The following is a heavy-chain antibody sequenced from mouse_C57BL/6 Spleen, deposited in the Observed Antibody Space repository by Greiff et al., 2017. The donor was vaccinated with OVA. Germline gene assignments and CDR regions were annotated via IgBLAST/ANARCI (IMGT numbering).Heavy chain of an antibody. D-gene: IGHD2-5*01. J-gene: IGHJ3*01. V-gene: IGHV1-64*01. CDR1: GYTFTSYW. CDR2: IHPNSGST. CDR3: ARSYYSNWFAY. Sequence: QVQLQQPGAELVKPGASVKLSCKASGYTFTSYWMHWVKQRPGQGLAWIGMIHPNSGSTNYNEKFKSKATLTVDKSSSTAYMQLSSLTSEDSAVYYCARSYYSNWFAYWGQGTLVTVSA.